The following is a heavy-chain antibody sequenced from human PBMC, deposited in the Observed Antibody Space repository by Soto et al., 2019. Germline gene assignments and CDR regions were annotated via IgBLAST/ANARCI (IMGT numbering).Heavy chain of an antibody. J-gene: IGHJ4*02. D-gene: IGHD2-15*01. V-gene: IGHV1-18*01. CDR2: ISAYNGNT. CDR3: ARDYCSGGSCYPAVGC. Sequence: ASVKVSCKASGYTFTSYGISWVRQAPGQGLEWMGWISAYNGNTNYAQKLQGRVTMTTDTSTSTAYMELRSLRSDDTAVYYCARDYCSGGSCYPAVGCWGQGTLVTVSS. CDR1: GYTFTSYG.